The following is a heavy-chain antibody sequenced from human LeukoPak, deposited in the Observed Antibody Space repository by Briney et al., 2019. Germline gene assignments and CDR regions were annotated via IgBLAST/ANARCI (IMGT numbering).Heavy chain of an antibody. V-gene: IGHV3-23*02. D-gene: IGHD3-10*01. CDR1: GFTFKNYG. CDR3: AKIWHPITIVRGVIDY. J-gene: IGHJ4*02. CDR2: ISGRGGKT. Sequence: GGSLRLSCAASGFTFKNYGMSWVRQAPGKGLGWGSGISGRGGKTYYRDSVKGGLTISRENLKNTLHLQMNSLRAEDTAVYYCAKIWHPITIVRGVIDYWGQGTLVTVSS.